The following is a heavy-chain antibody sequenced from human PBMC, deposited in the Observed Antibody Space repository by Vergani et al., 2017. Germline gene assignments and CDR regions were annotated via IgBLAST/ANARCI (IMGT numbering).Heavy chain of an antibody. D-gene: IGHD5-12*01. CDR2: ISGSGGST. CDR1: GFTFSSYA. Sequence: EVQLLESGGGLVQPGGSLRLSCAASGFTFSSYAMSWVRQAPGKGLEWVSAISGSGGSTYYADSVKGRFTISRDNSKNTLSLQMNSLRAEDTAVYYCAKGGPGGWLRSALGGNWFDPWGQGTLVTVSS. V-gene: IGHV3-23*01. J-gene: IGHJ5*02. CDR3: AKGGPGGWLRSALGGNWFDP.